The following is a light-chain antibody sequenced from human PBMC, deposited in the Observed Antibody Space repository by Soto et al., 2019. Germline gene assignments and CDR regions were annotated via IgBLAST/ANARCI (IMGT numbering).Light chain of an antibody. CDR3: GSYTIRSTWV. J-gene: IGLJ3*02. V-gene: IGLV2-14*01. CDR2: EVT. Sequence: QSVLTQPASVSGSPGQSITISCTGTSNDVGGYNYVSWSQHHPGKAPKLIIYEVTNRPSGVSDRFSGSKSGNTASLTISGLQAEDEADYYCGSYTIRSTWVFGGGTQLTVL. CDR1: SNDVGGYNY.